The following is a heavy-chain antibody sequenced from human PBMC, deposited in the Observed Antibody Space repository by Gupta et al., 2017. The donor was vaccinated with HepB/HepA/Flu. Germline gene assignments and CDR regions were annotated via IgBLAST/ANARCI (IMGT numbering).Heavy chain of an antibody. CDR3: ARDTGYYYYGMDV. CDR2: ISYDGSNK. J-gene: IGHJ6*02. CDR1: GFTFSSYA. Sequence: QVQLVESGGGVVQPGRSLRLSCAASGFTFSSYAMNWVRQAPGKGLEWVAVISYDGSNKYYADSVKGRFTISRDNSKNTLYLQMNSLRAEDTAVYYCARDTGYYYYGMDVWGQGTTVTVSS. V-gene: IGHV3-30-3*01. D-gene: IGHD4-17*01.